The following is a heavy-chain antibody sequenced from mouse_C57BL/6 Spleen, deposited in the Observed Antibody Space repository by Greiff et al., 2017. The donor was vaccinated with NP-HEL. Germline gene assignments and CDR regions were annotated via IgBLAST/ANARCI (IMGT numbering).Heavy chain of an antibody. CDR2: INPSSGYT. CDR3: AIYGSYGGYYFDY. Sequence: QVQLQQPGAELVRPGSSVKLSCKASGYTFTSYWMHWVKQRPGQGLEWIGYINPSSGYTKYNQKFKNKATLTADKSSSTAYMQLSSLTYEDSAVYYCAIYGSYGGYYFDYWGQGTTLTVSS. CDR1: GYTFTSYW. D-gene: IGHD2-1*01. J-gene: IGHJ2*01. V-gene: IGHV1-7*01.